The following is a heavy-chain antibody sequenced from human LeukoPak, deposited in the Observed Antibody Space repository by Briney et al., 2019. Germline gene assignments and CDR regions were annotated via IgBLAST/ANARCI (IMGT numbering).Heavy chain of an antibody. Sequence: PGGSLRLSCAASGFTFSSYGMSWVRQAPGKGLEWVSAISGSGGSTYYADSVKGRFTISRDNSKNTLYLQMNSLRAEDTAVYYCAKVDRITMIVVVSWSFDYWGQGTLVTVSS. V-gene: IGHV3-23*01. J-gene: IGHJ4*02. CDR3: AKVDRITMIVVVSWSFDY. CDR2: ISGSGGST. CDR1: GFTFSSYG. D-gene: IGHD3-22*01.